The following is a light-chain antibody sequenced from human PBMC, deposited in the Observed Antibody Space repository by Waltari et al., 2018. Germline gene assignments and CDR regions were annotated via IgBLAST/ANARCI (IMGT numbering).Light chain of an antibody. V-gene: IGKV4-1*01. CDR1: QSVLHRSNSKKH. CDR3: QQYYSTIFT. J-gene: IGKJ3*01. Sequence: DIVVTQSPDSLAVSLGETATINRKSSQSVLHRSNSKKHLAWDKQKPGQPPKLLIYCASTRESGVLDRFSGSGSGKDFTLTISRLQAEDVEVYYCQQYYSTIFTFSPGTKVDIK. CDR2: CAS.